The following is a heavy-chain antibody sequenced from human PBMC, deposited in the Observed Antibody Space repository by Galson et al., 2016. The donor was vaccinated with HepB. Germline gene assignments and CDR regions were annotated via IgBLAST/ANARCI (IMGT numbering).Heavy chain of an antibody. CDR2: ISQDSGAT. V-gene: IGHV3-23*01. D-gene: IGHD4/OR15-4a*01. J-gene: IGHJ5*02. CDR3: AKGDLVELTKGLGDP. CDR1: EFTFTTSV. Sequence: SLRLSCAASEFTFTTSVMTWVRQAPGKGLEWVSAISQDSGATYYADSVKGRFTISRDNSKNMLYLQLNSLGDEDTAVYYCAKGDLVELTKGLGDPWGQGTLVTVSS.